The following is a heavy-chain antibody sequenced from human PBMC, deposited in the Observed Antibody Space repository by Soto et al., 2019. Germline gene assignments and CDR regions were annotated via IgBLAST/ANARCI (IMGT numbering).Heavy chain of an antibody. D-gene: IGHD6-19*01. CDR1: GGSISSGGYY. CDR3: ARALAVAGWFDP. CDR2: IYYSGST. Sequence: SETLSLTCTVSGGSISSGGYYWSWIRQHPGKGLEWIGYIYYSGSTYYNPSLKSRVTISVDTSKNQFSLKLSSVTAAGTAVYYCARALAVAGWFDPWGQGTLVTVSS. V-gene: IGHV4-31*03. J-gene: IGHJ5*02.